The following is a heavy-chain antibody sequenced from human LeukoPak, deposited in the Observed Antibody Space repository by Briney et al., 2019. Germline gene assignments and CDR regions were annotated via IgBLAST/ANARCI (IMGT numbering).Heavy chain of an antibody. J-gene: IGHJ5*02. D-gene: IGHD5-18*01. Sequence: GGSLRLSCAASGFTFSSYWMHWVRQAPGKGLVWVSRINSDGSSTSYADSVKGRFTISRDNSKNTLYLQMNSLRAGDTAVYYCARDLGTAMVTENWFDPWGQGTLVTVSS. CDR2: INSDGSST. CDR3: ARDLGTAMVTENWFDP. CDR1: GFTFSSYW. V-gene: IGHV3-74*01.